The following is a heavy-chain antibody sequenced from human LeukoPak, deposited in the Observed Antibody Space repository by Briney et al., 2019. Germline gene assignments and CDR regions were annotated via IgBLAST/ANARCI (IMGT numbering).Heavy chain of an antibody. CDR1: GGSFSGYY. CDR3: ARGRAMVRGSRPFDY. D-gene: IGHD3-10*01. CDR2: INHSGST. V-gene: IGHV4-34*01. J-gene: IGHJ4*02. Sequence: SETLSLTCAVYGGSFSGYYWSWIRQPPGKGLEWIGEINHSGSTNYNPSLKSRVTISVDTSKNQFSLKLSSVTAAGTAVYYCARGRAMVRGSRPFDYWGQGTLVTVSS.